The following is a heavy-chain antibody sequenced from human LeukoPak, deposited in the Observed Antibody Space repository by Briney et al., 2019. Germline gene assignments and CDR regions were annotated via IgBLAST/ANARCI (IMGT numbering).Heavy chain of an antibody. J-gene: IGHJ5*02. CDR3: ARRPSPDCSGGSCYSDWFDP. D-gene: IGHD2-15*01. CDR1: GSRFTSYW. Sequence: GASLKISCKGSGSRFTSYWIGWVRQMPGKGLEWMGIIYPGDSDTRYSPSFQGQVTISADKAISTAYLQWSSLKASDTAMYYCARRPSPDCSGGSCYSDWFDPWGQGTLVTVSS. CDR2: IYPGDSDT. V-gene: IGHV5-51*01.